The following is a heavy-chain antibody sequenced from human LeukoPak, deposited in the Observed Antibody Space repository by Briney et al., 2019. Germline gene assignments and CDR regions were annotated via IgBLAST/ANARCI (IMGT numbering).Heavy chain of an antibody. J-gene: IGHJ3*02. D-gene: IGHD3-16*01. V-gene: IGHV3-23*01. CDR2: VSGSGGTT. Sequence: LAGGSLRLSCAASGFTFDNYAMTWVRQAPGKGLEWVSLVSGSGGTTYYADSVKGRFTISRDNSKNTLYLQMNCLRVDDTAVYYGAKSQFGGVFDGIDIWGQGTMVTVSS. CDR1: GFTFDNYA. CDR3: AKSQFGGVFDGIDI.